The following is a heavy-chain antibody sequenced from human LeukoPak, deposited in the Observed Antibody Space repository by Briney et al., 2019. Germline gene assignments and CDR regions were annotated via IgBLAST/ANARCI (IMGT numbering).Heavy chain of an antibody. Sequence: GGSLRLSCAASGFTFSSYAMHWVRQAPGKGLEWVAVISYDGSNKYYADSVKGRFTISRDNSKNTLYLQMNSLRAEDTAVYYCASLGKKLIYALWGQGTLVTVSS. V-gene: IGHV3-30-3*01. D-gene: IGHD3-16*01. J-gene: IGHJ4*02. CDR2: ISYDGSNK. CDR1: GFTFSSYA. CDR3: ASLGKKLIYAL.